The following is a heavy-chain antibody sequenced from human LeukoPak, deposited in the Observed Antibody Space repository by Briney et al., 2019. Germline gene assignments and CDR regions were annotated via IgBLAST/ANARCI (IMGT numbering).Heavy chain of an antibody. Sequence: GGSLRLSCAASGFIFSSYAMSWVRQAPGKGLEWVSAISGSGGSTYYADSVKGRFTISRDNSKNTLYLQMNSLRAEDTAVYYCASDYDFWSGYYPFDYWGQGTLVTVSS. D-gene: IGHD3-3*01. CDR3: ASDYDFWSGYYPFDY. CDR1: GFIFSSYA. J-gene: IGHJ4*02. V-gene: IGHV3-23*01. CDR2: ISGSGGST.